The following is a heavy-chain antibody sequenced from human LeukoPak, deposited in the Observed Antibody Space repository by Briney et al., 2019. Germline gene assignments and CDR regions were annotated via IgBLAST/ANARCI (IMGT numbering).Heavy chain of an antibody. Sequence: GASVKVSGMASGGTFSSYAISWVRQAPGQGLEWMGGIIPIFGTANYAQKFQGRVTITTDESTSTAYMELSSLRSEDTAVYYCASAQVGATRFGAFDIWGQGTMVTVSS. CDR1: GGTFSSYA. V-gene: IGHV1-69*05. J-gene: IGHJ3*02. CDR2: IIPIFGTA. D-gene: IGHD1-26*01. CDR3: ASAQVGATRFGAFDI.